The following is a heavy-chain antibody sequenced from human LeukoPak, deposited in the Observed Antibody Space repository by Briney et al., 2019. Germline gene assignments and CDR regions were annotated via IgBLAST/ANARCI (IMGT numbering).Heavy chain of an antibody. CDR2: INEDGSDK. J-gene: IGHJ5*02. CDR3: ARGWQWLVS. D-gene: IGHD6-19*01. Sequence: GGSLRLSCAASGFTFSNYGMGWVRQAPGKGLEWVANINEDGSDKYSVDSVKGRFTISRDNAKNSVYLQMNSLRVEDTAVYYCARGWQWLVSWGQGTLVTVSS. V-gene: IGHV3-7*05. CDR1: GFTFSNYG.